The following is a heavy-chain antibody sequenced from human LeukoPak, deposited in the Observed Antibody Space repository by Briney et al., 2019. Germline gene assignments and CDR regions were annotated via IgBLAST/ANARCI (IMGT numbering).Heavy chain of an antibody. V-gene: IGHV3-7*01. Sequence: GGSLRLSCAASGFTFSSYWMSWVPQAPGKGLEWVANIKQDGSEKYYVDSVKGRFTISRDNAKNSLYLQMNSLRAEDTAVYYCARAYSSSWYDWFDPWGQGTLVTVSS. J-gene: IGHJ5*02. D-gene: IGHD6-13*01. CDR1: GFTFSSYW. CDR3: ARAYSSSWYDWFDP. CDR2: IKQDGSEK.